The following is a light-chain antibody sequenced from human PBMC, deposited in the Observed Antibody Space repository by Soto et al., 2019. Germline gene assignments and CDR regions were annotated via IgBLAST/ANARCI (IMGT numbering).Light chain of an antibody. V-gene: IGKV1-5*03. CDR3: QQYNSYSRT. Sequence: DIQMTRSPSTLSASVGDRVTITCRASQSISSWLAWYQQKPGKAPKLLIYKASSLESGVPSRFSGGGSGTEFTLTISSLQPDDFATYYCQQYNSYSRTFGQGTKVDIK. J-gene: IGKJ1*01. CDR2: KAS. CDR1: QSISSW.